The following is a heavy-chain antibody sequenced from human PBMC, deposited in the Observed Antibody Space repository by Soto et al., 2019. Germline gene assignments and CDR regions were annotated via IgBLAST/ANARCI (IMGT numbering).Heavy chain of an antibody. CDR1: GASISSGAYY. D-gene: IGHD7-27*01. Sequence: TLSLTCTVSGASISSGAYYWSWIRQYPGKGLEWIGNFYYSGSTYYNPSLESRVTKSVDTSQNQFSLKLTSVTAADTAVYYCARDLTGGGWFDPWGQGTLVTVSS. CDR2: FYYSGST. J-gene: IGHJ5*02. CDR3: ARDLTGGGWFDP. V-gene: IGHV4-31*03.